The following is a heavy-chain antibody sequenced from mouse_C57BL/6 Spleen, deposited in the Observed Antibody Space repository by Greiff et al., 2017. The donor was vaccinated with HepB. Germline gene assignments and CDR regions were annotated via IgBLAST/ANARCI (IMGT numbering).Heavy chain of an antibody. CDR3: ARTRAGLLDY. D-gene: IGHD3-1*01. J-gene: IGHJ4*01. Sequence: EVQLQQSGPELVKPGASVKISCKASGYTFTDYYMNWVKQSHGKSLEWIGDINPNNGGTSYNQKFKGKATLTVDKSSSTAYMELRSLTSEDSAVYYCARTRAGLLDYWGQGTSVTVSS. CDR2: INPNNGGT. CDR1: GYTFTDYY. V-gene: IGHV1-26*01.